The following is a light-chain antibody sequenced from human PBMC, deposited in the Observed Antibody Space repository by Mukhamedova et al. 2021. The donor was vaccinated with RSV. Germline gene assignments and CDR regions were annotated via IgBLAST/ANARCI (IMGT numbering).Light chain of an antibody. Sequence: GERATLSCRASQSVSSSYLAWYQQKPGQAPRLLIYGASSRAIGIPDRFSGSGSGTDFTLTISRLEPEDFAVYYCQQYGSSPGTFGQ. J-gene: IGKJ1*01. CDR3: QQYGSSPGT. V-gene: IGKV3-20*01. CDR1: QSVSSSY. CDR2: GAS.